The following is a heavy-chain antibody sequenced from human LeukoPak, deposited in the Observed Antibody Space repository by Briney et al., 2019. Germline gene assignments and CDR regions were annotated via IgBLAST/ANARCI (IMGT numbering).Heavy chain of an antibody. CDR2: ISSSSSYI. CDR3: ARGLGVATILDY. V-gene: IGHV3-21*01. CDR1: GFTFSSYS. D-gene: IGHD5-12*01. J-gene: IGHJ4*02. Sequence: PGGSLRLSCAASGFTFSSYSMNWVRQAPGKGLEWVSSISSSSSYIYYADSVKGRFTISRDNSKNTLYLQMNSLRAEDTAVYYCARGLGVATILDYWGQGTLVTVSS.